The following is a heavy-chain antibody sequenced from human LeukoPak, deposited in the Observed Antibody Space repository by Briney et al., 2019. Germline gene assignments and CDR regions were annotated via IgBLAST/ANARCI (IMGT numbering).Heavy chain of an antibody. CDR2: INPSGGDT. D-gene: IGHD2-2*03. CDR3: ARGSFAGTGGYFASNPFCDY. J-gene: IGHJ4*02. CDR1: GYTFTTNY. Sequence: ASVKVSCKASGYTFTTNYMHWVRQAPGQGLEWVGIINPSGGDTNYAQKFQGRVTLIRDTSTSTVSMELSSLRSEDTAVYYCARGSFAGTGGYFASNPFCDYWGQGTLVTVSS. V-gene: IGHV1-46*01.